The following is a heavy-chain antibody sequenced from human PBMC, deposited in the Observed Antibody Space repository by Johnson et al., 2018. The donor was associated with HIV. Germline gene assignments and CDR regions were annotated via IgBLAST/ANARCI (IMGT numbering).Heavy chain of an antibody. Sequence: QVQLVESGGGLVQPGGSLRLSCAASGFTVSSNYMSWVRQAPGKGLEGVAFIRYDGSNKYYADSVKGRFTISRDNSKNTLYLQMNSLRAEDTAVYYCAKDWGIAAAGTDAFDIWGQGTMVTVSS. V-gene: IGHV3-30*02. D-gene: IGHD6-13*01. J-gene: IGHJ3*02. CDR2: IRYDGSNK. CDR1: GFTVSSNY. CDR3: AKDWGIAAAGTDAFDI.